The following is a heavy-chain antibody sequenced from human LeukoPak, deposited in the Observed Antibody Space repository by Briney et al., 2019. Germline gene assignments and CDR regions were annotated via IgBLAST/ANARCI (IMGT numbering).Heavy chain of an antibody. Sequence: GGSLRLSCAASGFTFSSYAMHWVRQAPGKGLEWVAVISYDGSNKYYADSVKGRFTISRDNSKNTLYLQMNSLRAEDTAVYYWAESPNPARKQWLGGGDYWGQGTLVTVSS. CDR1: GFTFSSYA. CDR2: ISYDGSNK. CDR3: AESPNPARKQWLGGGDY. D-gene: IGHD6-19*01. J-gene: IGHJ4*02. V-gene: IGHV3-30-3*01.